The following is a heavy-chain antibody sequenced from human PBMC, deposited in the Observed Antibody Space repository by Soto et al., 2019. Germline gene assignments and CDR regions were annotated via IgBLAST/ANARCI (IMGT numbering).Heavy chain of an antibody. D-gene: IGHD6-13*01. CDR1: GFTFSDYT. CDR2: ISSSSDDI. Sequence: GGSLRLSCAASGFTFSDYTMNWVRQSPGKGLEWVTSISSSSDDIYYADSVKGRFTISRDNAKNSLYLQMISLRAEDTAVYYCARRGSSSLREMDVWGQGTAVTVSS. V-gene: IGHV3-21*01. J-gene: IGHJ6*02. CDR3: ARRGSSSLREMDV.